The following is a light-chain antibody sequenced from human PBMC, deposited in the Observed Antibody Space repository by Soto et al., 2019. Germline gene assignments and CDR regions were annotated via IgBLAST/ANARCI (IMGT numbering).Light chain of an antibody. V-gene: IGKV1-39*01. J-gene: IGKJ2*01. CDR1: QRIGSC. CDR3: QQSYSPPYT. Sequence: IQMNQSPSSLSASVGDRVTITCRASQRIGSCLNWYQQKPGKAPKFLIAAASTLQSGVPSRFRGSGSGTDFSLAICSLQPVVLAAYFCQQSYSPPYTFGQGTKLEIK. CDR2: AAS.